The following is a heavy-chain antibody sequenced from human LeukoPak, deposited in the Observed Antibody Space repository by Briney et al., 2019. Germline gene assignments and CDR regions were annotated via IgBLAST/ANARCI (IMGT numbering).Heavy chain of an antibody. D-gene: IGHD1-1*01. CDR3: AMSWTINWADY. J-gene: IGHJ4*02. CDR2: ISYDGNNE. CDR1: GFTFNSYV. V-gene: IGHV3-30*19. Sequence: GGSLRLSCAASGFTFNSYVMHWVRQAPGKGLEWVAIISYDGNNEYYADSVKGRFSISRDNSKNTLYLQMNSLRPEDTAVYYCAMSWTINWADYWGQGTLVIVSS.